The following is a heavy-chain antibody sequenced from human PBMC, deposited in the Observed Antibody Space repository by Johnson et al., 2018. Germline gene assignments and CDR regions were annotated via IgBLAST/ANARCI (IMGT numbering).Heavy chain of an antibody. Sequence: QVQLVQSGGGVVQPGRSLRLSCAASGFTFSSYAMHWVRQAPGKGLEWVAVISYDGSNKYYADSVKGRFTISRDNAKNTLNLQMNSRRAEDTAGYYCARDIALGVAAAAWIWGQGTMVTVSS. D-gene: IGHD6-13*01. J-gene: IGHJ3*02. CDR1: GFTFSSYA. CDR2: ISYDGSNK. CDR3: ARDIALGVAAAAWI. V-gene: IGHV3-30-3*01.